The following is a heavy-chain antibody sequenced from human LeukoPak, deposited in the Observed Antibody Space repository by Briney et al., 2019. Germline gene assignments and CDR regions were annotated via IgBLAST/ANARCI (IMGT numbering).Heavy chain of an antibody. CDR2: ISWNSGSK. V-gene: IGHV3-9*02. D-gene: IGHD6-13*01. Sequence: PGRSLRLSCAASGFTSDDYAMHWVRQAPGKGLEWVSGISWNSGSKGYADSVKGRFTISRDNAKNSLYLQMNSLRAEDTALYYCAKLTAAAGSDYWGQGTLVTVSS. J-gene: IGHJ4*02. CDR1: GFTSDDYA. CDR3: AKLTAAAGSDY.